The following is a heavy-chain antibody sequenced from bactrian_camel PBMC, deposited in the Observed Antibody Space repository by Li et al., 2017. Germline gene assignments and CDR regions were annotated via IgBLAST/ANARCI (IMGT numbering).Heavy chain of an antibody. CDR2: IYFRDGRPDYT. D-gene: IGHD4*01. V-gene: IGHV3S31*01. J-gene: IGHJ4*01. CDR1: GSTNSRNC. CDR3: TMFDY. Sequence: VQLVESGGGSVQAGGSLRLSCAAPGSTNSRNCMGWFRQGPGKEREGVATIYFRDGRPDYTQYADSVKGRFTISRDNAKSTVSLQMNGLKSEDTALYYCTMFDYWGQGTQVTVS.